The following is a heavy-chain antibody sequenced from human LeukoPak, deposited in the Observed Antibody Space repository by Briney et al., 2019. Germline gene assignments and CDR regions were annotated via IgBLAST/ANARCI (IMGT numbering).Heavy chain of an antibody. CDR2: VHISGST. Sequence: PSETLSLTCTVSGGSISSRSYCWSWIRQPAGKGLEWIGHVHISGSTNYNSSLKSRVTISVDTSKNQFSLKLSSVTAADTAVYYCARDRVGQQLVGRNYYYYYMDVWGKGTTVTISS. J-gene: IGHJ6*03. D-gene: IGHD6-13*01. V-gene: IGHV4-61*10. CDR3: ARDRVGQQLVGRNYYYYYMDV. CDR1: GGSISSRSYC.